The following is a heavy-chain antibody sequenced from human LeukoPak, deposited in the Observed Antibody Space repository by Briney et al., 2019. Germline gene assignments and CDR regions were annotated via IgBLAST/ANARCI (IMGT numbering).Heavy chain of an antibody. J-gene: IGHJ3*02. CDR1: GFTVSSTY. V-gene: IGHV3-66*01. CDR2: IYSGGRT. CDR3: AKEMATMNAFDI. Sequence: GGSLRLSCAASGFTVSSTYMSWVRRAPGKGLEWVSVIYSGGRTDYKDSVKGRFIISRDNSKNALYLQMNSLRAEDTAVYYCAKEMATMNAFDIWGQGTMVTVSS. D-gene: IGHD5-24*01.